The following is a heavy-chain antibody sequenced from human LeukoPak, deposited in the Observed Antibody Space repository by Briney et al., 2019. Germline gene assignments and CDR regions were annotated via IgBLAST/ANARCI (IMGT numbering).Heavy chain of an antibody. D-gene: IGHD3-22*01. CDR2: ISSSGSTI. CDR3: ARGDLGYYDSSGYYYALGY. CDR1: GFTFGSYE. V-gene: IGHV3-48*03. Sequence: GGSLRLSCAASGFTFGSYEMNWVRQAPGKGLEWVSYISSSGSTIYYADSVQGRFTISRDNAKNSLYLQMNSLRAEDTAVYYCARGDLGYYDSSGYYYALGYWGQGTLVTVSS. J-gene: IGHJ4*02.